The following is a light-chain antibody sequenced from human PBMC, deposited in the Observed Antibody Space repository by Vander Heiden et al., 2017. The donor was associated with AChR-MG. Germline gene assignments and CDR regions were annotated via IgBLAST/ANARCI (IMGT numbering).Light chain of an antibody. CDR2: EVS. V-gene: IGLV2-8*01. Sequence: QSALTQPPSASGSPGQSVAISCPGTRSDVGGDNYVSWYQQHPGKAPKLMIYEVSKRPSGVPDRFSGSKSGNTASLTVSGLQAEDEADYYCSSYAGSNNVVFGGGTKLTVL. CDR1: RSDVGGDNY. CDR3: SSYAGSNNVV. J-gene: IGLJ2*01.